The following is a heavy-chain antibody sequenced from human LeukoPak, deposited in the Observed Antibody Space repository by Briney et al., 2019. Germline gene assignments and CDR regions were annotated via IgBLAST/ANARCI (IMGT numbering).Heavy chain of an antibody. Sequence: SETLSLTCTVSGGSISSYYWSWIRQPPGKGLEWIGYIYYSGSTNYNPFLKSLVTISVDTSKNQFSLRLSSVTAADTAVYYCARAMSIAARLQTIFDYWGQGTLVTVSS. CDR2: IYYSGST. D-gene: IGHD6-6*01. J-gene: IGHJ4*02. CDR1: GGSISSYY. CDR3: ARAMSIAARLQTIFDY. V-gene: IGHV4-59*08.